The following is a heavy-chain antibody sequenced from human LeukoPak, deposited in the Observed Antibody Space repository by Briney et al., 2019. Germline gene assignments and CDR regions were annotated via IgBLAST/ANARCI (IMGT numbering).Heavy chain of an antibody. J-gene: IGHJ4*02. V-gene: IGHV3-7*01. CDR1: GFTFSSYW. CDR2: IKQDGSEE. D-gene: IGHD1-26*01. CDR3: ARGSSAGASLRHDY. Sequence: GGSLRLSCAASGFTFSSYWMSWVRQAPGKGLEWVANIKQDGSEENFVDSVKGRFTISRDNAKKSLYLQMNSLRADDTAVYYCARGSSAGASLRHDYWGQGTLVTVSS.